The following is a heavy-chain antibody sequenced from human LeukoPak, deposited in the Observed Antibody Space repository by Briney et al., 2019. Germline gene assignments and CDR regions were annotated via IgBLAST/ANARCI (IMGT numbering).Heavy chain of an antibody. CDR3: ASGGRGDSLFDY. V-gene: IGHV3-23*01. D-gene: IGHD3-16*01. CDR1: GFTFSSYG. CDR2: ISGSGGST. J-gene: IGHJ4*02. Sequence: GGTLRLSCAASGFTFSSYGMSWVRQAPGKGLEWVSAISGSGGSTYYADSVKGRFTISRDNSKNTLYLQMNSLRAEDTAVYYCASGGRGDSLFDYWGQGTLVTVSS.